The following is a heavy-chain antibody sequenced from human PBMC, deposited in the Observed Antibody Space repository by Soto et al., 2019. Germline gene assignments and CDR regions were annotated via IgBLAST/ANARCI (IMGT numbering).Heavy chain of an antibody. CDR3: ARGWRRDPGMQ. CDR2: ISSSSTYI. D-gene: IGHD6-13*01. J-gene: IGHJ4*02. Sequence: EVQLVESGGDLVKPGGSLSLSCAASGFTFSSYNMNWVRQAPGNGLEWLSSISSSSTYIYYAHSVKGRFTISRDNARNSLYLQMNSLRAEDTAVYYCARGWRRDPGMQWGQGTLVTVSS. CDR1: GFTFSSYN. V-gene: IGHV3-21*01.